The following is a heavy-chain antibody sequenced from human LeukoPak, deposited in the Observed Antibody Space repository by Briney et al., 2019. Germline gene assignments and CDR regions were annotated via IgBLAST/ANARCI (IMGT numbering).Heavy chain of an antibody. V-gene: IGHV3-23*01. CDR2: ISGNGDKT. CDR1: GFTFSTYA. Sequence: GGSLRLSCAASGFTFSTYAMTWVRQAPGKGLEWVSAISGNGDKTYYTNSVRGRFTISRDNSKNTLYLQMNSLRAEDTAVYYCAKDHGWLSAAWGQGTLVTASS. J-gene: IGHJ4*02. D-gene: IGHD5-12*01. CDR3: AKDHGWLSAA.